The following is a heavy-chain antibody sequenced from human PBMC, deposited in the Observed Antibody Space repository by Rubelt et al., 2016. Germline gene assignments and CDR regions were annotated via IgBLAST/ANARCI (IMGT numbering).Heavy chain of an antibody. J-gene: IGHJ6*02. V-gene: IGHV3-33*01. Sequence: GESGGGVVQPGRSLRLSCAASGFTFSSYAMHWVRQAPGKGLEWVAVIWHDGSKKYYGDSVKGRFTISRDNLNNTLYLQMNSLRDDDTAVYYCARDPSPWRGEPGASPDYGMDVWGQGTTVIVSS. CDR1: GFTFSSYA. CDR3: ARDPSPWRGEPGASPDYGMDV. CDR2: IWHDGSKK. D-gene: IGHD2-2*01.